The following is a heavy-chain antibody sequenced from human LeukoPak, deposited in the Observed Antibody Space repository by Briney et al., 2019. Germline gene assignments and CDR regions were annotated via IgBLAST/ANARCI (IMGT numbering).Heavy chain of an antibody. D-gene: IGHD2-15*01. Sequence: TSETLSLTCAVYGGSFSGYYWSWIRQPPGKGLEWIGEINHSGSTNYNPSLKSRVTISVDTSKNQFSLKLSSVTAADTAVYYCARIRYCSGGSCYSRGYYYGMDVWGQGTTVTASS. CDR1: GGSFSGYY. CDR2: INHSGST. CDR3: ARIRYCSGGSCYSRGYYYGMDV. J-gene: IGHJ6*02. V-gene: IGHV4-34*01.